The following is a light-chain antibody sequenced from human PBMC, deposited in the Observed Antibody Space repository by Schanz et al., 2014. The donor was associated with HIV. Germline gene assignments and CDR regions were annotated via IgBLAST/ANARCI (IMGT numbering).Light chain of an antibody. CDR1: QSVSKY. CDR2: DAS. Sequence: EIVLTQSPATLSLSPGERATLSCRASQSVSKYLGWYQQKPGQPPRLLIYDASNRATGIPARFSGSGSGTEFTLTISSLQSEDFAVYYCQQYNNWPLWTFGQGTKVEIK. V-gene: IGKV3-15*01. J-gene: IGKJ1*01. CDR3: QQYNNWPLWT.